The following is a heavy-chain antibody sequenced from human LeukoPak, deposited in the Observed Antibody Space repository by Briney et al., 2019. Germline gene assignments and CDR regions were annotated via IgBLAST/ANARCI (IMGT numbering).Heavy chain of an antibody. D-gene: IGHD3-3*01. J-gene: IGHJ3*02. CDR3: ARDRFFAFDI. V-gene: IGHV3-9*01. CDR1: GFTCDDYA. Sequence: GGSLRLSCAASGFTCDDYAMHWVRQAPGKGLEWVSGISWNSGSIGYADSVKGRFTISRDNAKNSLYLQMNSLRAEDTAVYYCARDRFFAFDIWGQGTMVTVSS. CDR2: ISWNSGSI.